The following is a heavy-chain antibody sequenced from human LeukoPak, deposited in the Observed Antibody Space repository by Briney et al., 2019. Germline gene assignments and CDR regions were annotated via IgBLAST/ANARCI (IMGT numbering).Heavy chain of an antibody. CDR3: ASATIFGVVTGVWFDP. D-gene: IGHD3-3*01. Sequence: GASVTVSCTASGYTFTVYYMHWVRQAPGQGLEWMGWISPTSGGTNYAQKFQGRVTMTRDTSISTAYMELSRLRSDDTAVYYCASATIFGVVTGVWFDPWGQGTLVTVSS. CDR1: GYTFTVYY. V-gene: IGHV1-2*02. J-gene: IGHJ5*02. CDR2: ISPTSGGT.